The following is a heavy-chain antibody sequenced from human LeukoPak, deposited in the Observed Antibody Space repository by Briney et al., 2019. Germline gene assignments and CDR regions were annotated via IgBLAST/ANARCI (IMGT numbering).Heavy chain of an antibody. CDR2: INPNSGGT. J-gene: IGHJ5*02. CDR3: ATVAGYNWFDP. V-gene: IGHV1-2*06. D-gene: IGHD6-19*01. CDR1: GYTFTGYY. Sequence: ASVKVSCKASGYTFTGYYMHWVRRAPGQGLEWMGRINPNSGGTNYAQKFQGRVTMTRDTSISTAYMELGRLRSDDTAVYYCATVAGYNWFDPWGQGTLVTVSS.